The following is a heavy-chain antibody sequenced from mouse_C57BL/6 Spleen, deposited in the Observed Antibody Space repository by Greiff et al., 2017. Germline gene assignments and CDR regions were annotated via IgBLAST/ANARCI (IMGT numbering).Heavy chain of an antibody. D-gene: IGHD1-1*01. CDR1: GYTFTSYW. CDR3: AREFIATVVATDY. J-gene: IGHJ2*01. Sequence: QVQLKQSGAELVKPGASVKLSCKASGYTFTSYWMHWVKQRPGQGLEWIGMIHPNSGSTNYNEKFKSKATLTVDKSSSTAYMQISSLTSEDSAVXYCAREFIATVVATDYWGQGTTLTVSS. CDR2: IHPNSGST. V-gene: IGHV1-64*01.